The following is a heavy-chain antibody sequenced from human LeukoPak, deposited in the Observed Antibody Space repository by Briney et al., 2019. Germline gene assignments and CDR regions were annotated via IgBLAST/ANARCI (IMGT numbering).Heavy chain of an antibody. CDR3: ARGGRQGVRVIAYFDY. Sequence: SETLSLTCAVYGGSFSGYYWSWIRQPPGKGLEWIGEINHSGSTNYNPSLKSRVTISVDTSKNQFSLKLSSVTAAGTAVYYCARGGRQGVRVIAYFDYWGQGTLVTVSS. CDR1: GGSFSGYY. J-gene: IGHJ4*02. CDR2: INHSGST. V-gene: IGHV4-34*01. D-gene: IGHD3-10*01.